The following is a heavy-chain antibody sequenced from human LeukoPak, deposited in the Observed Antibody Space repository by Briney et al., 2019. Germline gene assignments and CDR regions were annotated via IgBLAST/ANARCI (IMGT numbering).Heavy chain of an antibody. CDR2: IKQDGSER. J-gene: IGHJ4*02. Sequence: GGSLRLSCAASGFTFSNYWMSWVRQAPGKGLEWVANIKQDGSERYYVYSVKGRFTISRDNAKNSLYLQMNSLRAEDTAVYYCARYGGSYYFDNWGQGTLVTVSS. V-gene: IGHV3-7*01. CDR1: GFTFSNYW. CDR3: ARYGGSYYFDN. D-gene: IGHD1-26*01.